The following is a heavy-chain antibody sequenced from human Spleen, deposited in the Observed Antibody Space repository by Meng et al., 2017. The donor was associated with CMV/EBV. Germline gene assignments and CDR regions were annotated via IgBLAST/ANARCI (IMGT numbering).Heavy chain of an antibody. Sequence: ASVKVSCKASGYTFITYGISWVRQAPGQGLEWMGWISGDNGNTKYAQKFQGRVTMTTDTSTNTAYMELRSLSYDDTAVYYCARAVGDCSSTSCYTGNNWFDPWGQGTLVTVSS. D-gene: IGHD2-2*02. V-gene: IGHV1-18*01. J-gene: IGHJ5*02. CDR2: ISGDNGNT. CDR1: GYTFITYG. CDR3: ARAVGDCSSTSCYTGNNWFDP.